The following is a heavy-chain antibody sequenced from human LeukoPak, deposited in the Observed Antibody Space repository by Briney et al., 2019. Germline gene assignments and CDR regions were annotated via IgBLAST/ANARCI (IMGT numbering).Heavy chain of an antibody. Sequence: PSETLSLTCTVSGGSISSSDYYWGWIRQPPGKGLEWIGNIYYTGSSSYNSSLKSRVTISVDTSENQFSLQLSSVTAADTAVYYCARENYCTNGVCWAFDPWGQGTLVTVSS. CDR2: IYYTGSS. CDR1: GGSISSSDYY. J-gene: IGHJ5*02. V-gene: IGHV4-39*07. CDR3: ARENYCTNGVCWAFDP. D-gene: IGHD2-8*01.